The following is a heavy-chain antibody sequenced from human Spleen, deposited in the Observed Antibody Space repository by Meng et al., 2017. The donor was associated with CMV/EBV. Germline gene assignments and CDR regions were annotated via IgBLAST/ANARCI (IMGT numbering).Heavy chain of an antibody. J-gene: IGHJ6*02. CDR2: IRNDRSNK. Sequence: GESLKISCAASGFTFKDYGMDWVRQVPGKGLEWVAFIRNDRSNKYYADSLKGRFTISRDNSKNTLYLQMNSLRAEDTAVYYCAKQDYDILTGHYYGMDVWGQGTTVTVSS. CDR1: GFTFKDYG. V-gene: IGHV3-30*02. CDR3: AKQDYDILTGHYYGMDV. D-gene: IGHD3-9*01.